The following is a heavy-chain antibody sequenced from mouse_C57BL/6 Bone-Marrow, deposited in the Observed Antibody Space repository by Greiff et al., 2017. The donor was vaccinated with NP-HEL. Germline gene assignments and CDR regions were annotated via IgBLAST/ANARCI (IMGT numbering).Heavy chain of an antibody. CDR3: TTSGYYSNSYWYFDV. V-gene: IGHV14-4*01. J-gene: IGHJ1*03. CDR1: GFNIKDDY. CDR2: IDPENGDT. D-gene: IGHD2-5*01. Sequence: VQLKESGAELVRPGASVKLSCTASGFNIKDDYMHWVKQRPEQGLEWIGWIDPENGDTEYASKFQGKATITADTSSNTAYLQLSSLTSEDTAVYYCTTSGYYSNSYWYFDVWGTGTTVTVSS.